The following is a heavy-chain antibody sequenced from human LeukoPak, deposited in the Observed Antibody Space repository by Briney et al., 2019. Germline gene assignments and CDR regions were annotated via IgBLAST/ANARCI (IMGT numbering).Heavy chain of an antibody. CDR2: IYYSGGT. Sequence: SETLSLTCTVSGGSISSYYWSWIRQPPGKGLEWIGYIYYSGGTKYNPSLKSRVTISVDTSKNQFSLKLSSVTAADTAVYYCARYAPDSSSWYSIFDCWGQGTLVTVSS. CDR3: ARYAPDSSSWYSIFDC. V-gene: IGHV4-59*08. CDR1: GGSISSYY. D-gene: IGHD6-13*01. J-gene: IGHJ4*02.